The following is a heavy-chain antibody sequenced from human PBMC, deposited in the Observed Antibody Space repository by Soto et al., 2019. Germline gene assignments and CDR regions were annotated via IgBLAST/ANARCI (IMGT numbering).Heavy chain of an antibody. CDR3: ARGRYGDY. CDR2: ISAHNGNT. D-gene: IGHD1-1*01. J-gene: IGHJ4*02. CDR1: GYAFTTYG. Sequence: QVHLVQSGAEVKKPGASVKVSCKGSGYAFTTYGITWVRQAPGQGLEWMGWISAHNGNTNYAQKLQGRVTVTRDTSTSTAYMALGSLRSDDTAVDYCARGRYGDYWGQGALVTVSS. V-gene: IGHV1-18*01.